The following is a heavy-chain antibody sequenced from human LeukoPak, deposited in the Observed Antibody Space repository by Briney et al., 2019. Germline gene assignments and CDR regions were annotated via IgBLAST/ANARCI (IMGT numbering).Heavy chain of an antibody. Sequence: GGSLRLSCAASGFTFSSYGMHWVRQAPGKGLEWVAVISYDGSNKYYADSVKGRFTIPRDNSKNTLYLQMNSLRAEDTAVYYCAKLEGSGMMWGQGTLVTVSS. CDR1: GFTFSSYG. CDR2: ISYDGSNK. CDR3: AKLEGSGMM. V-gene: IGHV3-30*18. J-gene: IGHJ4*02. D-gene: IGHD3-10*01.